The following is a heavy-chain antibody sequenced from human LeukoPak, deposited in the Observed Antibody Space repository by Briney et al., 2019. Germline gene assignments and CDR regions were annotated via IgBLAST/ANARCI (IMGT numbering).Heavy chain of an antibody. CDR1: GFTVSSNY. CDR3: ARAGLSSGWIPYYFDY. D-gene: IGHD6-19*01. J-gene: IGHJ4*02. V-gene: IGHV3-53*01. Sequence: PGGSLRLSCAASGFTVSSNYMSWVRQAPGKGLEWVSVIYSGGSTYYADSVKGRFTISRDNSKNTLYLQMNSLRAEDTAVYYCARAGLSSGWIPYYFDYWGQGTLVTVSS. CDR2: IYSGGST.